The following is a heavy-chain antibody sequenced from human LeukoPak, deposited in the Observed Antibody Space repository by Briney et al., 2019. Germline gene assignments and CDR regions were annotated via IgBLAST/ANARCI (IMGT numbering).Heavy chain of an antibody. V-gene: IGHV3-23*01. D-gene: IGHD5-12*01. CDR2: ISGSGGRT. CDR3: AKAKGHIVATMGGDY. J-gene: IGHJ4*02. CDR1: GFTFSSYA. Sequence: GGSLRLSCAASGFTFSSYAMTWVRQAPGKGLEWVSAISGSGGRTYYADSVKGRFTISRDNSKNTLYLQMNSLRAEDTAVYYCAKAKGHIVATMGGDYWGQGTLVTVSS.